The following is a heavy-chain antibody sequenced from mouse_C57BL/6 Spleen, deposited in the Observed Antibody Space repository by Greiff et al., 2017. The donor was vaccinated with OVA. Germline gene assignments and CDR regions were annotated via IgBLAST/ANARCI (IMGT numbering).Heavy chain of an antibody. Sequence: VQLQQSGAELVMPGASVKLSCKASGYTFTSYWMHWVKQRPGQGLEWIGEIDPSDSYTNYTQKFKGKSTLTVDTSSSTAYMQLSSLTSEDSAVYYCARYGNYAMDYWGQGTSVTVSS. J-gene: IGHJ4*01. CDR2: IDPSDSYT. D-gene: IGHD2-1*01. CDR3: ARYGNYAMDY. CDR1: GYTFTSYW. V-gene: IGHV1-69*01.